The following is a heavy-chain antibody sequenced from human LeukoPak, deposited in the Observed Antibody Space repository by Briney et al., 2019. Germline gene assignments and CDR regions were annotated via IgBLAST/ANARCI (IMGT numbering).Heavy chain of an antibody. D-gene: IGHD3-10*01. Sequence: SETLSLTCAVYGGSSSGYYWSWIRQPPGKGLEWIGEINHSGSTNYNPSLKSRVTISVDTSKNQFSLKLSSVTAADTAVYYCARVYRYGSGSYPQTWGQGTLVTVSS. CDR3: ARVYRYGSGSYPQT. CDR2: INHSGST. J-gene: IGHJ5*02. CDR1: GGSSSGYY. V-gene: IGHV4-34*01.